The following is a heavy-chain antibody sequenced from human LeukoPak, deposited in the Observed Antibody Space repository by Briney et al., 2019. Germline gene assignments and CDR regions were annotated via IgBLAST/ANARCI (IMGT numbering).Heavy chain of an antibody. D-gene: IGHD4-17*01. J-gene: IGHJ4*02. CDR2: IYYSGST. CDR3: ARSTYGDYDY. V-gene: IGHV4-31*02. CDR1: CVGKECNY. Sequence: CVGKECNYWRWLHHHKEKGLEWIGYIYYSGSTYYNPSLKSRVTISVDTSKNQFSLKLSSVTAADTAVYYCARSTYGDYDYWGQGTLVTVSS.